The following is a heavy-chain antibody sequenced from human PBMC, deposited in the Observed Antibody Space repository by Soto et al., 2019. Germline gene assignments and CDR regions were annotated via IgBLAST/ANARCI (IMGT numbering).Heavy chain of an antibody. CDR2: IYLGGSP. CDR1: GGSVSSDY. J-gene: IGHJ6*02. V-gene: IGHV4-59*02. D-gene: IGHD3-10*01. CDR3: ARGECFPRGYGMDV. Sequence: QVQLQESGPRLMKPSETLSLTCTVSGGSVSSDYWSWIRQPPGKRLEYIGFIYLGGSPNYNPSLDSPVPISADTAKNPLSLKWASVTAADTAVYYCARGECFPRGYGMDVWGRGTTVTVS.